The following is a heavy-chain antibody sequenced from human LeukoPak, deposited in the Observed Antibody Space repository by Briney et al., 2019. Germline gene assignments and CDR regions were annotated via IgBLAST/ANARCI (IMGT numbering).Heavy chain of an antibody. V-gene: IGHV3-9*01. CDR3: AKDGGDGYNWKPSGFDY. J-gene: IGHJ4*02. D-gene: IGHD5-24*01. CDR2: ISWNSGSI. CDR1: GFTFDDYA. Sequence: GRSLRLSCAASGFTFDDYAMHWVRQAPGKGLEWVSGISWNSGSIGYADSVKGRFTISRDNAKNSLYLQMNSLRAEDTALYYCAKDGGDGYNWKPSGFDYWGQGTPVTVSS.